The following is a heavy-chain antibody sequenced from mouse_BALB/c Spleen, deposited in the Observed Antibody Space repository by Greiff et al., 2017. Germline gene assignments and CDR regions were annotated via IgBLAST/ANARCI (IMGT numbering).Heavy chain of an antibody. CDR1: GFSLTSYG. J-gene: IGHJ3*01. Sequence: VQLKESGPGLVQPSQSLSITCTVSGFSLTSYGVHWVRQSPGKGLEWLGVIWSGGSTDYNAAFISRLSISKDNSKSQVFFKMNSLQANDTAIYYCAREMFAYWGQGTLVTVSA. V-gene: IGHV2-2*02. CDR3: AREMFAY. CDR2: IWSGGST.